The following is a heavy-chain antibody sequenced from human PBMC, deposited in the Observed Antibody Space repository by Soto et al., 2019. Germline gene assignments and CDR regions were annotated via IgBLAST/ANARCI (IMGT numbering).Heavy chain of an antibody. CDR2: ITGSGGGT. V-gene: IGHV3-23*01. Sequence: EVQLLESGGGLVQPGGSLRLSCAASGFTFTTYAMSWVRQAPGKGLEWVSSITGSGGGTYYADSVKGRFTISRDNSKNTLYLQMNSLRAEDTAIYYCAKGCLTVAGPSCSWGQGALVTVSS. CDR3: AKGCLTVAGPSCS. CDR1: GFTFTTYA. J-gene: IGHJ4*02. D-gene: IGHD6-19*01.